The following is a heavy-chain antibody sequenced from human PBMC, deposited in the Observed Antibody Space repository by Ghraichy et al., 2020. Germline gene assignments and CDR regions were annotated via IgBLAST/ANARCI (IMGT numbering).Heavy chain of an antibody. D-gene: IGHD3-3*01. J-gene: IGHJ4*02. CDR2: IYHSGST. CDR1: CGSISNYY. V-gene: IGHV4-59*01. CDR3: ARDSGFWSPKDYFDH. Sequence: SETLSLTCTVSCGSISNYYWGWTRQPPGKGLEWIGNIYHSGSTNYNPSLRSRVTISVDTSKNQFSLKLSSVTAADTAVYYCARDSGFWSPKDYFDHWGQGILVTVSS.